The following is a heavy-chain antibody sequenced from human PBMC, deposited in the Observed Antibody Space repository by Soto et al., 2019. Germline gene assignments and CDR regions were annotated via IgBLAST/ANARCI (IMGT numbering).Heavy chain of an antibody. V-gene: IGHV3-23*01. CDR1: GFSLRSYA. J-gene: IGHJ4*02. CDR2: ITASGEKL. D-gene: IGHD2-2*01. CDR3: ARDCSSSSCSVWAY. Sequence: EVQLLESGGGLVQPGGSLRLSCAASGFSLRSYAMPWVRQAPGQGLEWVSGITASGEKLYYGDSVKGRFTVSRDNSKNTLYLQMHSLRADDTAVYDCARDCSSSSCSVWAYWVQGTLVTVSS.